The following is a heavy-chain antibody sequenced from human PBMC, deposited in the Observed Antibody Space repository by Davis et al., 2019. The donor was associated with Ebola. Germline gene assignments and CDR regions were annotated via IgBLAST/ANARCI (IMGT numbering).Heavy chain of an antibody. V-gene: IGHV3-49*04. J-gene: IGHJ4*02. D-gene: IGHD4-23*01. CDR1: GFTFGDYA. CDR2: IRSKDYGGTT. CDR3: SREYGGNSNY. Sequence: GGSLRLSCRASGFTFGDYAMSWVRQAPGKGLEWVGFIRSKDYGGTTEYAASVKGRFSISRDDSKSIAYLQMNSLKTEDTAVYYCSREYGGNSNYWGQGTLVTVSS.